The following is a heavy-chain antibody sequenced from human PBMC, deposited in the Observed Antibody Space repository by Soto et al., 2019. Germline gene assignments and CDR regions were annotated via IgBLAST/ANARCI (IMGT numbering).Heavy chain of an antibody. CDR3: ARDGPLGAVAGSHYYYYYMDV. V-gene: IGHV3-33*01. Sequence: GGSLRLSCAASGFTFSSYGMHWVRQAPGKGLEWVAVIWYDGSNKYYADSVKGRFTISRDNSKNTLYLQMNSLRAEDTAVYYCARDGPLGAVAGSHYYYYYMDVWGKGTTVTVSS. CDR1: GFTFSSYG. CDR2: IWYDGSNK. J-gene: IGHJ6*03. D-gene: IGHD6-19*01.